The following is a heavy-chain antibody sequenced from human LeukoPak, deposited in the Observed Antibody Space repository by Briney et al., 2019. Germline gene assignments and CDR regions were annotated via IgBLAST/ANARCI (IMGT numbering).Heavy chain of an antibody. Sequence: ASVNVSFKASGYTFTSYGISWVRQAPGQGLEWMGWISAYNGNTNYAQKLQVRVTMTTDTSTSTAYMELRSLRSDDTAVYYCARWAGYCSSTSCYTFYYYYGMDVWGQGTTVTVSS. D-gene: IGHD2-2*02. CDR1: GYTFTSYG. CDR3: ARWAGYCSSTSCYTFYYYYGMDV. CDR2: ISAYNGNT. V-gene: IGHV1-18*01. J-gene: IGHJ6*02.